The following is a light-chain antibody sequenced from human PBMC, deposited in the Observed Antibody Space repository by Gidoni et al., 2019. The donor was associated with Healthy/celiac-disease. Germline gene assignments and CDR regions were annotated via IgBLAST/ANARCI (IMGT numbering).Light chain of an antibody. V-gene: IGKV3-11*01. Sequence: EIVLTQSPATLSLSPGDRATLSCRASQSVSTYLAWYQQKPGQAPRLLIYDASNRATGIPARFSGSGSGTDFTLTISSLEPEDFAVYYCQQRSNWRATFXQXTKVEIK. CDR3: QQRSNWRAT. J-gene: IGKJ1*01. CDR2: DAS. CDR1: QSVSTY.